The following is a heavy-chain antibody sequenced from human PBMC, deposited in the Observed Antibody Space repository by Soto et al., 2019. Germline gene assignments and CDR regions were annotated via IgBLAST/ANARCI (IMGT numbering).Heavy chain of an antibody. CDR3: ARFDAAGSGSHH. D-gene: IGHD1-26*01. CDR1: GGTFSSYA. J-gene: IGHJ4*02. Sequence: ASVKVSCKASGGTFSSYAISWVRQAPGQGLEWMGGIIPIFGTANYAQKFQGRVTITADESTSTAYMELSSLRSEDTAVYYCARFDAAGSGSHHWGQGTLVTV. V-gene: IGHV1-69*13. CDR2: IIPIFGTA.